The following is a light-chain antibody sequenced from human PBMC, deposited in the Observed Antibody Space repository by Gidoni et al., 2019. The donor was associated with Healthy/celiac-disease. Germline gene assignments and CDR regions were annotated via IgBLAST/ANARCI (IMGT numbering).Light chain of an antibody. CDR1: QSISSY. Sequence: DIQMTQSPSSLSASVGDRVTITCRASQSISSYLNWYQYKPGKAPKLLIYAASSLQIGVPSSFSGSGSGTDFTLTISSLQPEDFATYYFQQSFSSPWTFGQGTKLEI. J-gene: IGKJ1*01. CDR2: AAS. CDR3: QQSFSSPWT. V-gene: IGKV1-39*01.